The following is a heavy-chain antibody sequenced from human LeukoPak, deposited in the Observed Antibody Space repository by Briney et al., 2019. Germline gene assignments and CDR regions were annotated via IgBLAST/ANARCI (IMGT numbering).Heavy chain of an antibody. CDR1: GFTFSSYA. Sequence: PGGSLRLSCAASGFTFSSYAMSWVSQAPGKGLEWVSAISGSGGSTYYADSVKGRFTISRDNSKNTLYLQMNSLRAEDTAVYYCALHRGRYYYDSSGYYYYWGQGTLVTVSS. V-gene: IGHV3-23*01. CDR3: ALHRGRYYYDSSGYYYY. D-gene: IGHD3-22*01. J-gene: IGHJ4*02. CDR2: ISGSGGST.